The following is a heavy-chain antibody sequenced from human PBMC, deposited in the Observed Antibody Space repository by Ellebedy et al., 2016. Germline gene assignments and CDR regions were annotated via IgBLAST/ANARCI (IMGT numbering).Heavy chain of an antibody. J-gene: IGHJ3*02. Sequence: GGSLRLXXTASGFTFSNYAMSWVRQAPGKGLEWVSTISDSGVTTYYADFVKGRFTISRDNSKNTLYLQMHSLRAADTAMYYCARANWELGDAFDIWGQGTKVTVS. CDR1: GFTFSNYA. V-gene: IGHV3-23*01. CDR3: ARANWELGDAFDI. D-gene: IGHD7-27*01. CDR2: ISDSGVTT.